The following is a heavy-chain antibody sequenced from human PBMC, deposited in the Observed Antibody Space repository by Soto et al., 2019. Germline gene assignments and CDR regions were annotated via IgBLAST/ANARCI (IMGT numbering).Heavy chain of an antibody. J-gene: IGHJ4*02. CDR2: LYWDGDK. CDR3: AKDVSDF. Sequence: QITLRESGPPLVQPTQTLTLTCTFSGFSLSNTGAGVAWIRQPPGKALEWLALLYWDGDKRYTPSLKNRLSITKDSSKNQVFLTMTNMDPTDTATYYCAKDVSDFWGQGTLVTVSS. CDR1: GFSLSNTGAG. V-gene: IGHV2-5*02.